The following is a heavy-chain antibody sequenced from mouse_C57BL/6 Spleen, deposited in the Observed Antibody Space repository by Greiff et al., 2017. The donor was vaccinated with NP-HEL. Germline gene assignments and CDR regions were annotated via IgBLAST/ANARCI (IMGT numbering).Heavy chain of an antibody. D-gene: IGHD1-1*01. CDR1: GYTFTSYW. J-gene: IGHJ2*01. V-gene: IGHV1-55*01. Sequence: QVQLKQPGAELVKPGASVKMSCKASGYTFTSYWITWVKQRPGQGLEWIGDIYPGSGSTNYNEKFKSKATLTVDTSSSTAYMQVSSLTSEDSAVYYCGRIYYYGSSYFDYWGQGTTLTVSS. CDR3: GRIYYYGSSYFDY. CDR2: IYPGSGST.